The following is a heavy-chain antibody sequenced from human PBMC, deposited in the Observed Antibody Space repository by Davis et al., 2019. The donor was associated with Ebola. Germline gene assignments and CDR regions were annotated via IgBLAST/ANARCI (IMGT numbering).Heavy chain of an antibody. CDR1: GGSFSGYY. CDR3: ARGRARVDY. J-gene: IGHJ4*02. CDR2: INHSGST. Sequence: SETLSLTCAVYGGSFSGYYWSWIRQPPGKGLEWIGEINHSGSTNYNPSLKSRVTISVDTSKNQFSLKLSSMTAADTAVYYCARGRARVDYWGQGTLVTVSS. V-gene: IGHV4-34*01. D-gene: IGHD6-13*01.